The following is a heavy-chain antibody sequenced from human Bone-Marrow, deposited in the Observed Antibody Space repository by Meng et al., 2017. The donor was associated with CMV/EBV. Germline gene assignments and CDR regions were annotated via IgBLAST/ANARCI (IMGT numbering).Heavy chain of an antibody. J-gene: IGHJ6*02. D-gene: IGHD2-2*01. CDR1: GFTFSDYY. CDR3: ARPHCSSTSCYRYYYYGMDV. CDR2: ISSSGSTI. V-gene: IGHV3-11*01. Sequence: LSLTCAASGFTFSDYYMSWIRQAPGKGLEWVSYISSSGSTIYYADSVKGRLTISRDNAKNSLYLQMNSLRAEDTAVYYCARPHCSSTSCYRYYYYGMDVWGQGTTVTVSS.